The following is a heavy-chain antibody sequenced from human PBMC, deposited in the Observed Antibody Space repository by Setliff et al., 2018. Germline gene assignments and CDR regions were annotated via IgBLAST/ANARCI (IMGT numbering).Heavy chain of an antibody. CDR3: AKVPITKVYFYMDV. D-gene: IGHD3-10*01. J-gene: IGHJ6*03. V-gene: IGHV4-59*08. CDR1: GDSISGDY. Sequence: SETLSLTCTVSGDSISGDYWSWIRQPPGKGLEWIGFIHYRGSTNYNPSLKSRVTISVDTSKNQLSLKLSSVTAADTAVYYCAKVPITKVYFYMDVWGKGTTVTVSS. CDR2: IHYRGST.